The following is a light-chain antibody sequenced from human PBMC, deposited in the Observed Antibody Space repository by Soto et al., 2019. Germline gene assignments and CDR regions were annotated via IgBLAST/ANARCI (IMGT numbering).Light chain of an antibody. CDR3: AAWDDSLNGDVV. Sequence: QAVVTQPPSASGTPGQRVTISCSGSGSNIGSNTVNWYQQLPGTAPKLLIYSNNQRPSGVPDRFSGSKSGTSASLAISGLQSEDEADYYCAAWDDSLNGDVVFGGGTKLTVL. V-gene: IGLV1-44*01. CDR2: SNN. CDR1: GSNIGSNT. J-gene: IGLJ2*01.